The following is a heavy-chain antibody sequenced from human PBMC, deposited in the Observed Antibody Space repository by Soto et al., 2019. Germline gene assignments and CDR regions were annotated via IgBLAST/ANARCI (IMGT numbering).Heavy chain of an antibody. CDR1: GGSISSYY. CDR3: ARRGDSGYGPYYYYYMDV. V-gene: IGHV4-59*08. Sequence: SETLSLTCTVSGGSISSYYWSWIRQPPGKGLEWIGYIYYSGSTNYNPSLKSRVTISVDTSKNQFSLKLSSVTAADTAVYYCARRGDSGYGPYYYYYMDVWGKGTTVTVSS. CDR2: IYYSGST. D-gene: IGHD5-12*01. J-gene: IGHJ6*03.